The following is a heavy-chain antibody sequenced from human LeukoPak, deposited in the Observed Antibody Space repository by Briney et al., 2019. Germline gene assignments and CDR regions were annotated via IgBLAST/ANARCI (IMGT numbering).Heavy chain of an antibody. CDR3: ARGGNWGSPLDY. V-gene: IGHV1-18*01. Sequence: GASVKVSCKTSGYTLSGFTINWVRQAPGQGLEWMGWINGDNANPNYAQILQDRVTMTTGTPTSTAYMELRSLRSDDTAVYYCARGGNWGSPLDYWGQGTLVTVSS. CDR1: GYTLSGFT. D-gene: IGHD3-16*01. CDR2: INGDNANP. J-gene: IGHJ4*02.